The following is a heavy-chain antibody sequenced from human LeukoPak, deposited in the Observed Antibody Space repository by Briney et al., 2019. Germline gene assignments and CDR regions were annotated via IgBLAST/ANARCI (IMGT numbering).Heavy chain of an antibody. J-gene: IGHJ4*02. CDR3: ARQPIVGAHFDC. Sequence: PGGSLRLSCAASGFTFSDYYMSWIRQAPGKGLEWVSYISSSGSTIDYADSVKGRFTISRDNAKNSLYLQMNSLRAEDTAVYYCARQPIVGAHFDCWGQGPVVTVSS. CDR1: GFTFSDYY. CDR2: ISSSGSTI. D-gene: IGHD1-26*01. V-gene: IGHV3-11*01.